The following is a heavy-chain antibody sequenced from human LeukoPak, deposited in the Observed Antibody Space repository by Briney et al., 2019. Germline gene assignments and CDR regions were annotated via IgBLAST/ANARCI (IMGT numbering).Heavy chain of an antibody. Sequence: PGRSLRLSCAASGFTFSSYAMHWVRQAPGKGLEWVAVISYDGSNKYYADSVKGRFTISRDNSKNTLYLQMNSLRAEDTAVYYCARGGSSAYCGGDCYMGLFDYWGQGTLVTVSS. CDR1: GFTFSSYA. V-gene: IGHV3-30-3*01. CDR2: ISYDGSNK. D-gene: IGHD2-21*01. J-gene: IGHJ4*02. CDR3: ARGGSSAYCGGDCYMGLFDY.